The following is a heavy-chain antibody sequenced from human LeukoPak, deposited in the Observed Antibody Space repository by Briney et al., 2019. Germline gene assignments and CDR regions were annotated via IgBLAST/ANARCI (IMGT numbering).Heavy chain of an antibody. CDR3: ARSRASGGYFASFYDA. Sequence: SETLSLTCTVSGDSVSGFYWSWIRQPPGQGLEWIGFVHSNGATNSRASLQSRGGMSIDTSKNRFSLGLISVTAADTVVYCCARSRASGGYFASFYDALGQGILVTVSA. D-gene: IGHD2/OR15-2a*01. J-gene: IGHJ5*02. V-gene: IGHV4-59*08. CDR1: GDSVSGFY. CDR2: VHSNGAT.